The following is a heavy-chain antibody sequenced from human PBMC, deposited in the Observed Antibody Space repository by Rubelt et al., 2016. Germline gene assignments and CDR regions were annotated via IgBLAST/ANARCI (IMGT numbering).Heavy chain of an antibody. CDR3: ARHSNEYRFGKDV. D-gene: IGHD2-2*02. CDR2: IYYSGGT. Sequence: QVQLQESGPGLVKPSETLPLTCSVSGDSVNRNYWSWIRQAPDKGLEWIGQIYYSGGTSYNPSLKRRVSLSVEQAKNQISRKRNSVTAAVTAVYYCARHSNEYRFGKDVWGQGTTVTVSS. V-gene: IGHV4-59*08. CDR1: GDSVNRNY. J-gene: IGHJ6*02.